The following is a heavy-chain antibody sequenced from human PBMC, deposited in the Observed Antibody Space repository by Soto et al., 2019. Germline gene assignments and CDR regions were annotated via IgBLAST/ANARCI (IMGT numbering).Heavy chain of an antibody. V-gene: IGHV4-59*01. J-gene: IGHJ5*02. CDR3: ARAPYYYGSGSYYNL. CDR2: IYYSGST. CDR1: GGSISSYY. Sequence: PSETLSLTCTVSGGSISSYYWSWIRQPPGKGLGWIGYIYYSGSTNYNPSLKSRVTISVDTSKNQFSLKLSSVTAADTAVYYCARAPYYYGSGSYYNLWGQGTLVTVSS. D-gene: IGHD3-10*01.